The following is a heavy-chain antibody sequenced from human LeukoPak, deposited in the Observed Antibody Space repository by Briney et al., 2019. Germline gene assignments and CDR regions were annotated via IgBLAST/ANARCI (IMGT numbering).Heavy chain of an antibody. CDR1: GFTFSSYA. V-gene: IGHV3-23*01. CDR3: AKGRGYSSSSGIDY. J-gene: IGHJ4*02. CDR2: ISGSA. Sequence: SGGSLRLSCAASGFTFSSYAMSWVRQAPGKGLEWVSPISGSAYYADSVKGRFTISRDNSKNTLYLQMNSLRAEDTAVYYCAKGRGYSSSSGIDYWGQVTLVTVSS. D-gene: IGHD6-6*01.